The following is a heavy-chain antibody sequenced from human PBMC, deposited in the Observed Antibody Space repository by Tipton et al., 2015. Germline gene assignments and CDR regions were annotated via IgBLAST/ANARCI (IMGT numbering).Heavy chain of an antibody. CDR1: GYTFSNYF. V-gene: IGHV1-46*01. CDR3: ARGGALSIYYFYSGMDI. Sequence: QSGPEVKKPGASVRVSCKASGYTFSNYFIHWVRQAPGQRPEWMGIINPSGGSTNYAQKFQGRVTVTRDTSTSTVYMDLSSLRSEDTAVYYCARGGALSIYYFYSGMDIWGQGTTVTVSS. J-gene: IGHJ6*02. CDR2: INPSGGST.